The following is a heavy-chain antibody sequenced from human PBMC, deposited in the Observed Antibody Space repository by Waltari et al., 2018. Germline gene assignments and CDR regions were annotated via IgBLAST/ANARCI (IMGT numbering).Heavy chain of an antibody. CDR1: GDTFTSNG. CDR3: ARDQSGSYYGALISFYRGAFDI. V-gene: IGHV1-18*04. J-gene: IGHJ3*02. D-gene: IGHD1-26*01. CDR2: VNKTRGTA. Sequence: QAQLVQSGAEMRHPGASVRISCRAYGDTFTSNGISWGRQAPGQGPGGNGWVNKTRGTANCAVKYKGRVTMTPDTYRNTVYMELMSLRSDDTATYYCARDQSGSYYGALISFYRGAFDIWGQGTMVTVSS.